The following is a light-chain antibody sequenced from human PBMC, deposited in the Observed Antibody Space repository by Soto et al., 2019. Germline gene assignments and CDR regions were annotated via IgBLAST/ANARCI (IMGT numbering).Light chain of an antibody. V-gene: IGKV3-20*01. J-gene: IGKJ1*01. CDR2: GAS. Sequence: ELVLPQSPGTLSLSPGERATLSCRASQRVSSSYLAWYQQKPGQTPRLLIYGASDRATGIPDRFSGSGSGTDFTLTISRLEPEDFAVYYCQQYHSSPVTFGQGTKVEIK. CDR3: QQYHSSPVT. CDR1: QRVSSSY.